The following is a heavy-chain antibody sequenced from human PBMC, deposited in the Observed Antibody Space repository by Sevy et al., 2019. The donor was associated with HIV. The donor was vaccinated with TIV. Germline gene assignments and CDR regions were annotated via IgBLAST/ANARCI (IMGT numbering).Heavy chain of an antibody. Sequence: SETLSLTCTVSGGSISSYYWSWIRQPPGKGLEWIGYIYYSGSTNYNPSLKSRVTISVDTSKNQFSLKLSSVTAVDTAVYYCARGAKVTNGMDVWGQGTTVTVSS. V-gene: IGHV4-59*01. D-gene: IGHD4-4*01. CDR1: GGSISSYY. CDR2: IYYSGST. CDR3: ARGAKVTNGMDV. J-gene: IGHJ6*02.